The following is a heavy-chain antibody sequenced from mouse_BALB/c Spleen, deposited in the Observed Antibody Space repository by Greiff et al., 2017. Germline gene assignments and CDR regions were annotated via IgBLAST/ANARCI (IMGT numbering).Heavy chain of an antibody. D-gene: IGHD3-1*01. CDR3: ARSGDILGPDY. J-gene: IGHJ2*01. Sequence: VQLQQSGAELARPGASVKLSCKASGYTFTSYWMPWVTQRPGQGLEWIGAIYPGDGDTRYTQKFKGKATLTADKSSSTAYMQLSSLASEDSAVYYCARSGDILGPDYWGQGTTLTVSS. CDR1: GYTFTSYW. CDR2: IYPGDGDT. V-gene: IGHV1-87*01.